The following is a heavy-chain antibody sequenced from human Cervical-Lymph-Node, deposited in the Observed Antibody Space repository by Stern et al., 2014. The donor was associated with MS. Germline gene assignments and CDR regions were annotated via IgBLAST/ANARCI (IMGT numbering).Heavy chain of an antibody. CDR1: GFAFSTYC. V-gene: IGHV3-30*03. J-gene: IGHJ4*02. Sequence: VQLVESGGGVVQPGRSLRLSCSPSGFAFSTYCMHWVRQAPCKWLEWVAFISFDGAKPYYADSVKVRFTISRDNPKNTLYLQMKSLRGEDTAVYYCARVSDWYPLDYWGQGTLVTVSS. CDR3: ARVSDWYPLDY. CDR2: ISFDGAKP. D-gene: IGHD6-19*01.